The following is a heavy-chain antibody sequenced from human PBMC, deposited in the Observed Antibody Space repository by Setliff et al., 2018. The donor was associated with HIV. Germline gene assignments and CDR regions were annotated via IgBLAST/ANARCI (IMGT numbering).Heavy chain of an antibody. CDR2: ISPNNGAA. D-gene: IGHD6-6*01. J-gene: IGHJ3*01. CDR1: GYSFTTSG. CDR3: ARPRVFDSFDV. V-gene: IGHV1-2*06. Sequence: GASVKVSCKASGYSFTTSGVSWVRQAPGQGLEWIGRISPNNGAAEYAPKFQGRVSMTLDTSISTAYLEIPRLTSDDAAVYFCARPRVFDSFDVWGQGTKVTVSS.